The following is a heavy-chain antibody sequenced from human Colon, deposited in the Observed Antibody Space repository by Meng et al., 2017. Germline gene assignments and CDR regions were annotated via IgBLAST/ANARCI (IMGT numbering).Heavy chain of an antibody. J-gene: IGHJ4*02. V-gene: IGHV4-61*01. CDR3: ARDNWGSLDY. CDR1: GASVSSGNHY. CDR2: VDYSGST. Sequence: QVQLQEAGQGLLRPSETLSLNWSGSGASVSSGNHYWSWIRQPPGKGLEYIAYVDYSGSTHYNPSLKSRVTMSVDTSKKQLSLKLNPVTAADTAVYYCARDNWGSLDYWGQGTLVTVSS. D-gene: IGHD7-27*01.